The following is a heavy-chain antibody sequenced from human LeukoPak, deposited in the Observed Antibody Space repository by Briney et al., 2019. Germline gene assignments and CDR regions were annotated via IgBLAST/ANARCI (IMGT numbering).Heavy chain of an antibody. CDR1: GGSVTIGGHY. J-gene: IGHJ4*02. CDR2: IFHTGTT. Sequence: SSETLSLTCTVSGGSVTIGGHYRTWIRQLPGKGLEWIGYIFHTGTTYYNPSLKSQISMSLDTSKNQFYLKLRSVTAADTAIYFCARGGYSGFDFNFDYWGQGTLVTVSS. V-gene: IGHV4-31*01. CDR3: ARGGYSGFDFNFDY. D-gene: IGHD5-12*01.